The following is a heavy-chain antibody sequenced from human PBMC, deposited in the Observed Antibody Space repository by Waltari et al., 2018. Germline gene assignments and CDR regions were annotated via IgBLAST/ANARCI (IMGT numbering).Heavy chain of an antibody. J-gene: IGHJ4*02. V-gene: IGHV1-18*01. CDR2: ISAYNGNT. D-gene: IGHD5-18*01. CDR1: GYTFTSYG. Sequence: QVQLVQSGAEVKKPGASVQVSCKASGYTFTSYGISWVRQAPGQGLEGMGWISAYNGNTNYAQKLQGRVTMTTDTSTSTAYMELRSLRSDDTAVYYCARVDTAMVKGENYFDYWGQGTLVTVSS. CDR3: ARVDTAMVKGENYFDY.